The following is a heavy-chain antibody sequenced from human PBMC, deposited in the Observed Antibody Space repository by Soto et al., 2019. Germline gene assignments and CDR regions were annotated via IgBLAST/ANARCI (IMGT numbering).Heavy chain of an antibody. D-gene: IGHD6-19*01. CDR3: ARGPGSSGWYYYYGMDV. Sequence: PSETLSLTGTVSGGSISSYYWSWIRQPPGKGLEWIGYIYYSGSTNYNPSLKSRVTISVDTSKNQFSLKLSSVTAADTAVYYCARGPGSSGWYYYYGMDVWGQGTTVTVSS. CDR2: IYYSGST. V-gene: IGHV4-59*01. CDR1: GGSISSYY. J-gene: IGHJ6*02.